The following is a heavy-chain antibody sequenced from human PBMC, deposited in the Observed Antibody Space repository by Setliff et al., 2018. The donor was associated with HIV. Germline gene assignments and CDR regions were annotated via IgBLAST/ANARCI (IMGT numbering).Heavy chain of an antibody. J-gene: IGHJ5*02. Sequence: GGSLRLSCEAFGFTFSDYEMNWVRQAPGRGLEWISYINNNDTTIYYADSVKGRFTISRDNAQSSLYLQMHSLRVEDTGVYYCVRDCRMSCFVDHWGQGTLVTVSS. CDR1: GFTFSDYE. D-gene: IGHD2-15*01. V-gene: IGHV3-48*03. CDR3: VRDCRMSCFVDH. CDR2: INNNDTTI.